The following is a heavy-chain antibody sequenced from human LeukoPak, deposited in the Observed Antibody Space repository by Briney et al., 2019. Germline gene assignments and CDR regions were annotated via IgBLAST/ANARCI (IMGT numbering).Heavy chain of an antibody. Sequence: GGSLRLSCAASGFTFSTYAMSWVRQAPGRGLEWVSTVGDSGYYTYYADFVKGRFTMSRDNSKSTLYLQMNSLRAEDTAVYYCAKDVGSGTYYDYWGQGTLVTVSS. CDR2: VGDSGYYT. J-gene: IGHJ4*02. V-gene: IGHV3-23*01. D-gene: IGHD1-26*01. CDR3: AKDVGSGTYYDY. CDR1: GFTFSTYA.